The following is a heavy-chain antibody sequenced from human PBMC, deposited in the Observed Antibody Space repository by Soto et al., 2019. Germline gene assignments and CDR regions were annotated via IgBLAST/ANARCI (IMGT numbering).Heavy chain of an antibody. CDR3: ARDRSLFGLVLSWFDP. D-gene: IGHD3-3*02. J-gene: IGHJ5*02. CDR1: GFTFSSYG. CDR2: IWYDGSNK. Sequence: ESGGGVVQPGRSLRLSCAASGFTFSSYGMHWVRQAPGKGLEWVAVIWYDGSNKYYADSVKGRFTISRDNSKNTLYLQMNSLGAEDTAGYYCARDRSLFGLVLSWFDPWGQGTLVTVSS. V-gene: IGHV3-33*01.